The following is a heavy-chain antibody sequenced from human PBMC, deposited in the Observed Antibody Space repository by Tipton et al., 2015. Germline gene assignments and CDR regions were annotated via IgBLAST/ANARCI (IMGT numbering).Heavy chain of an antibody. CDR2: IQYSGST. J-gene: IGHJ4*02. V-gene: IGHV4-59*01. CDR1: SDSISKYY. D-gene: IGHD4-23*01. Sequence: TLSLTCSVSSDSISKYYWSWIRQPPGKELEWIGYIQYSGSTNYNPSLKSRVTISVDPSKNQFSLKMSSVTASDTAVYYCARARGRHGGLFDSWGQGILVTVSS. CDR3: ARARGRHGGLFDS.